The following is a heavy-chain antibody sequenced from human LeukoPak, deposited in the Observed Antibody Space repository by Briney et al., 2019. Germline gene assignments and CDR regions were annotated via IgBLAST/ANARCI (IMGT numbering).Heavy chain of an antibody. J-gene: IGHJ6*02. Sequence: PGGSLRLSCAASGFTFSDYYMSWIRQAPGKGLEWVSYISSSGSTIYYADSVKGRFTISRDNAKNSLYLQMNSLRAEDTAVYYCARDSDIVVGLYYYYGMDVWGQGTTVTVSS. V-gene: IGHV3-11*01. CDR2: ISSSGSTI. CDR3: ARDSDIVVGLYYYYGMDV. CDR1: GFTFSDYY. D-gene: IGHD2-15*01.